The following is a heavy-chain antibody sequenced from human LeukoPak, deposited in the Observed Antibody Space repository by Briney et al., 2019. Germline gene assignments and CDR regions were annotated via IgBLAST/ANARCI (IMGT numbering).Heavy chain of an antibody. CDR3: GXXNSGSDWYFDL. V-gene: IGHV4-59*01. CDR2: IYYSGST. D-gene: IGHD1-26*01. Sequence: AETLSLTCTVSGASISSYYWSWIRQPPGKGLELIGYIYYSGSTSYNPSLKSRVTISLDTSKNQFSLKLSSVTAADTAVYYGGXXNSGSDWYFDLWGRGTLVTVSS. CDR1: GASISSYY. J-gene: IGHJ2*01.